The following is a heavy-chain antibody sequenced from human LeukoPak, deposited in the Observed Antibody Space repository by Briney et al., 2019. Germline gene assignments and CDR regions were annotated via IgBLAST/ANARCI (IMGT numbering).Heavy chain of an antibody. D-gene: IGHD4-17*01. CDR2: IYYSGST. Sequence: SQTLSLTCAVSGGSISSGGYSWSWIRQPPGKGLEWIGYIYYSGSTYYNPSLKSRATISVDTSKNQFSLKLSSVTAADTAVYYCARGPTTVTRAFDYWGQGTLVTVSS. J-gene: IGHJ4*02. V-gene: IGHV4-30-4*07. CDR3: ARGPTTVTRAFDY. CDR1: GGSISSGGYS.